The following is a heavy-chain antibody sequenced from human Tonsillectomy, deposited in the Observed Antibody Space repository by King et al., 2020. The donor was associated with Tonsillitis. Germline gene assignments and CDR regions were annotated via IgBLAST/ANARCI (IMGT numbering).Heavy chain of an antibody. D-gene: IGHD3-10*01. CDR2: IDWDDDK. Sequence: TLKESGPALVKPTQTLTLTCTFSGFSLSTSGMCVSWIRQPPGKALEWLALIDWDDDKYYSTSLKTRLTISKDTSKNQVVLTMTNMDPVDAATYYCARSYYYGSGSYYDLPDYWGQGTLVTVSS. V-gene: IGHV2-70*01. J-gene: IGHJ4*02. CDR1: GFSLSTSGMC. CDR3: ARSYYYGSGSYYDLPDY.